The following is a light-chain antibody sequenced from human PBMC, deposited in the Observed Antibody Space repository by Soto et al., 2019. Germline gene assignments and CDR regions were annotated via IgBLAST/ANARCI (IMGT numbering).Light chain of an antibody. V-gene: IGLV2-14*01. CDR1: SSDVGGYNY. CDR3: SSYTRSITSYV. Sequence: QSALTQPASVSGSPGQSITISCTGTSSDVGGYNYVSWYQQHPGKAPKLMIYEVSNRPSRVSNRFSGSKSGNTASLTISGLQAEDVADYYCSSYTRSITSYVFVTGTMVPVL. J-gene: IGLJ1*01. CDR2: EVS.